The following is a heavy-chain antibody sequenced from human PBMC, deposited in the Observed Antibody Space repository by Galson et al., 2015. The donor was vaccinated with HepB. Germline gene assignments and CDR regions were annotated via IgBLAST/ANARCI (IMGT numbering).Heavy chain of an antibody. V-gene: IGHV2-70*11. J-gene: IGHJ3*02. D-gene: IGHD2-2*01. Sequence: PALVKPTQTLTLTCTFSGFSLSTSGMCVSWIRQPPGKALEWLARIDWDDDKYYSTSLKTRLTISKDTSKNQVVLTMTNMDPVDTATYYCARTIVVVPAAKGQQLGLGAFDIWGQGTMVTVSS. CDR3: ARTIVVVPAAKGQQLGLGAFDI. CDR1: GFSLSTSGMC. CDR2: IDWDDDK.